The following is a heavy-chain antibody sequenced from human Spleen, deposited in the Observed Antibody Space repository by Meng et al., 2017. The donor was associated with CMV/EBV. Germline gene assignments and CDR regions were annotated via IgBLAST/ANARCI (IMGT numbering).Heavy chain of an antibody. CDR3: ARDRCSSTTCYLGNGDWFDP. Sequence: RSYYWGWIRQPPGKGLEWIGSIYYSGSTYYNPSLKSRVTISGETSKNQFSLELSSVTAADTAVYYGARDRCSSTTCYLGNGDWFDPWGQGTLVTVSS. V-gene: IGHV4-39*07. J-gene: IGHJ5*02. D-gene: IGHD2-2*01. CDR2: IYYSGST. CDR1: RSYY.